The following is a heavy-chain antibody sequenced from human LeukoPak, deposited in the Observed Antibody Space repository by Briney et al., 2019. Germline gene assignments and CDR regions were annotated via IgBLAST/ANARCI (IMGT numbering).Heavy chain of an antibody. Sequence: GGSLRLSCAASGFTFSSYAMHWVRQAPGKGLEWVSGISWNSGSIGYADSVKGRFTISRDNAKNSLYLQMNSLRAEDTALYYCAKDIGYSYGIDYWGQGTLVTVSS. CDR3: AKDIGYSYGIDY. J-gene: IGHJ4*02. D-gene: IGHD5-18*01. CDR1: GFTFSSYA. V-gene: IGHV3-9*01. CDR2: ISWNSGSI.